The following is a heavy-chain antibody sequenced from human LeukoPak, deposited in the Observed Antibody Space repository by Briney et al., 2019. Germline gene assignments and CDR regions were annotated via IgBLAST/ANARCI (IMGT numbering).Heavy chain of an antibody. Sequence: GASVKVSFTSSGYTFTGYYIHWVRQAPGQGLEWMGWINPNSAATNYAQKFQVRVTMTRDTAISTVFMELSNLRSDDTSVYYCARDGRVRAVTDWGQGTLVTVSS. J-gene: IGHJ4*02. CDR3: ARDGRVRAVTD. CDR1: GYTFTGYY. D-gene: IGHD6-19*01. CDR2: INPNSAAT. V-gene: IGHV1-2*02.